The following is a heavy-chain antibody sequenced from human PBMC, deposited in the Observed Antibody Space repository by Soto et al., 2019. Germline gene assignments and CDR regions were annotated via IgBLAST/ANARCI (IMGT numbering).Heavy chain of an antibody. V-gene: IGHV5-51*01. CDR3: ARATYYDFWSGYPEGGYFDY. CDR2: IYPGDSDT. Sequence: GESLKISCKGSGYSFTSYWIGWVRQMPGKGLEWMGIIYPGDSDTRYSPSFQGQVTISADKSISTAYLQWSSLKASDTAMYYCARATYYDFWSGYPEGGYFDYWGQGTLVTVSS. CDR1: GYSFTSYW. J-gene: IGHJ4*02. D-gene: IGHD3-3*01.